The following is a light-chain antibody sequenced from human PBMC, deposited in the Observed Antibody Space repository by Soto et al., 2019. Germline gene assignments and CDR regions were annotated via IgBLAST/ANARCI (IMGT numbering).Light chain of an antibody. J-gene: IGKJ1*01. CDR3: LQVYSFPRT. V-gene: IGKV1-12*01. CDR1: RAIGDR. CDR2: TAS. Sequence: DIQMTQSPSALSAVVGDRVTITCRASRAIGDRLAWFQQKPGKAPRFLIQTASNLQGGVPSRFSGSGSGTEFILSINSLQPEDIGTYYCLQVYSFPRTCGQGTKV.